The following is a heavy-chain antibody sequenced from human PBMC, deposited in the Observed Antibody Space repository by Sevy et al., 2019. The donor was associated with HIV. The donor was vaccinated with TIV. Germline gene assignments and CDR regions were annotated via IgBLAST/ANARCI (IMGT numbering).Heavy chain of an antibody. CDR3: ARGKSGYGYGLDY. V-gene: IGHV3-66*01. D-gene: IGHD5-18*01. CDR2: IYSDGST. Sequence: GGSLRLSCAASGFPVSSNYMSWVRQAPGKGLEWVSVIYSDGSTYHADSVKGRFTISGYNSKNTLYLQMNSLRVEDTAVYYCARGKSGYGYGLDYWGQGTLVTVSS. J-gene: IGHJ4*02. CDR1: GFPVSSNY.